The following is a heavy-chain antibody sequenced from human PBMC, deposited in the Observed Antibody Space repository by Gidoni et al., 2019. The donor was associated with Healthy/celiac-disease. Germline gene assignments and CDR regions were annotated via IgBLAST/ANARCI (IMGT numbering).Heavy chain of an antibody. CDR2: IYTSGRT. Sequence: QVQLQEPGPGLVKPAQTLSLTGTVSGGSTSSGSYDCSWIRQPAGKGLEWIGRIYTSGRTHYNPSLKSRVTISVDTSKNRFSLKLSSVTAADTAVYYCAAAPRYSSSGPLCCWGQGTLVTVSS. D-gene: IGHD6-6*01. J-gene: IGHJ4*02. CDR1: GGSTSSGSYD. V-gene: IGHV4-61*02. CDR3: AAAPRYSSSGPLCC.